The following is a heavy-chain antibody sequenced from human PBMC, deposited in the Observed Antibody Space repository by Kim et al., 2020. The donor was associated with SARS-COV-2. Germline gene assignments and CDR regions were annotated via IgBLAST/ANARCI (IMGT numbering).Heavy chain of an antibody. CDR3: ERDEGAQRGTDGFDY. Sequence: DSVKGRFTICRDNAKNSVYLQMNSLRVEDSAVYYCERDEGAQRGTDGFDYWGQGTLVTVSS. D-gene: IGHD7-27*01. V-gene: IGHV3-11*04. J-gene: IGHJ4*02.